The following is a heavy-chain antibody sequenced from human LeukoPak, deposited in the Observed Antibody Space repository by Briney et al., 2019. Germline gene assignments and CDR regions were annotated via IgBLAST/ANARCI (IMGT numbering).Heavy chain of an antibody. V-gene: IGHV3-30*04. CDR1: GFTFSSYA. D-gene: IGHD3-10*01. CDR2: ILYDGSNK. CDR3: ARGGMLQGVITHYYYMDV. Sequence: GGSLRLSCAASGFTFSSYAMHWVRQAPGKGLEWVAVILYDGSNKYYADSVKGRFTISRDNSKNTLYLQINSLRAEDTAVYYCARGGMLQGVITHYYYMDVWGEGTTVTVPS. J-gene: IGHJ6*03.